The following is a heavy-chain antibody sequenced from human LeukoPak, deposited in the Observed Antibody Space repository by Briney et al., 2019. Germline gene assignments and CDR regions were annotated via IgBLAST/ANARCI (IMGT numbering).Heavy chain of an antibody. CDR3: AAQPCINGICYLDY. CDR2: ISYHARDQ. V-gene: IGHV3-30*04. J-gene: IGHJ4*02. Sequence: GGSLRLSCTASGFTFSDHAMHWVRQAPGKGLEWVTVISYHARDQFYADSVKGRFTVSRDNSRNILYLQMNSLRAEDSAVYYCAAQPCINGICYLDYWGQGTLVTVSS. CDR1: GFTFSDHA. D-gene: IGHD2-8*01.